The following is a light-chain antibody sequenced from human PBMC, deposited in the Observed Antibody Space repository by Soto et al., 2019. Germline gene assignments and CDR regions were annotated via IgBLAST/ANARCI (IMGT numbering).Light chain of an antibody. V-gene: IGKV1-13*02. CDR1: QRISSY. CDR3: QQYYSYPRT. CDR2: DAS. Sequence: IQMTQSPSCLSASLGDRVTLTCRASQRISSYLKWYQQKPGSAPKLLIYDASSLGSGVPSRFSGSGSGTDFTLTISCLQSEDFAAYYCQQYYSYPRTFGQGTKVDIK. J-gene: IGKJ1*01.